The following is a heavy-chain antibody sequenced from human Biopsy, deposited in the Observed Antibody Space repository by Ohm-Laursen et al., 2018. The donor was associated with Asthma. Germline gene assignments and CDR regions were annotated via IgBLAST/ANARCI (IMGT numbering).Heavy chain of an antibody. J-gene: IGHJ6*02. CDR1: GDSLGSFINYA. V-gene: IGHV1-69*01. CDR2: LIPVLGTA. Sequence: GSSVKVSCKASGDSLGSFINYAISWVRQAPRQGLEWMGGLIPVLGTADYAPMFEGRVTITADESTSTAYLELTSLRFEDTAVYYSARGYSGTDRIVYYYSGMEVWGQGTTVTVSS. D-gene: IGHD5-12*01. CDR3: ARGYSGTDRIVYYYSGMEV.